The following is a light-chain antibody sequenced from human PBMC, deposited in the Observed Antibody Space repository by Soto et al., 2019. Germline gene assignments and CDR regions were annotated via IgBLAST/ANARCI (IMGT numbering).Light chain of an antibody. Sequence: QSVLTQPASVSGSPGQSITISCTGSSSDVGAYNYVSWYQQHPGKAPKLMIYEVSNRPSGDSNRFSGSKSGNTASLTISGLQAEDEADYYCSSYTSSSVWVFGGGTKLT. CDR3: SSYTSSSVWV. J-gene: IGLJ3*02. CDR2: EVS. CDR1: SSDVGAYNY. V-gene: IGLV2-14*01.